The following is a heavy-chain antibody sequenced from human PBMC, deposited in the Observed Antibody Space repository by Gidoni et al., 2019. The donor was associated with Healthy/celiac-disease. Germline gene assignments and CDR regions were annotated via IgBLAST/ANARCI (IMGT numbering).Heavy chain of an antibody. D-gene: IGHD3-22*01. Sequence: EVQLLESGGGLVQPGGSLRLSCSASGFTFSSYAMSLVRQAPGTGLDWVSAISGSGGSTYYADSVKGRFTISRDNSKNTLYLQMNSLRAEDTAVYYCAKDEAVLYDSSGYYYDYWGQGTLVTVSS. CDR3: AKDEAVLYDSSGYYYDY. CDR1: GFTFSSYA. J-gene: IGHJ4*02. CDR2: ISGSGGST. V-gene: IGHV3-23*01.